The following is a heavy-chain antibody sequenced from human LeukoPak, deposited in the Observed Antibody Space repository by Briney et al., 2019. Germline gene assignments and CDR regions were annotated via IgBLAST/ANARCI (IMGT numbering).Heavy chain of an antibody. D-gene: IGHD6-19*01. V-gene: IGHV3-23*01. J-gene: IGHJ4*02. Sequence: GGSLRLSCAASGFTFSSYAMSWVRQAPGKGLEWVSAISGSGGSTYYADSVKGRFTISRDNSKNTLYLQMNSLGAEDTAVYYCARFYDTGWYGHFDYWGQGALVAVSS. CDR2: ISGSGGST. CDR3: ARFYDTGWYGHFDY. CDR1: GFTFSSYA.